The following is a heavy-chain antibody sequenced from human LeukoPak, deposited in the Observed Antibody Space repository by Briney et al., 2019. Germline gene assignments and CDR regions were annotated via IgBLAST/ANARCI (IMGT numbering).Heavy chain of an antibody. CDR3: ARDRDSHGWVPGEV. CDR2: INTRADST. Sequence: GGSLRLSCTASGFTFSSYTLDWVRQAPGQGLERMSYINTRADSTYYAESVRGRFTISRDNDKNLVFLPMNSLRGEDTAVYYCARDRDSHGWVPGEVWGQGRVVTASS. D-gene: IGHD6-19*01. V-gene: IGHV3-48*01. CDR1: GFTFSSYT. J-gene: IGHJ3*01.